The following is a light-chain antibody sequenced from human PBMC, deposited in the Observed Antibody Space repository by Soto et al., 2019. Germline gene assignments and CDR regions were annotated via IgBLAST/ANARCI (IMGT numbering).Light chain of an antibody. CDR3: QQYSASPRT. J-gene: IGKJ1*01. Sequence: EIVLTQSPGTLSLSPGEKATLSCRASQSVGDAFLSWYQQKPGLAPRLLIYGVSNRATGIPDRFGGSGTGTDFTLTISRLEPEDFAVYYCQQYSASPRTFGQGTKVDIK. CDR1: QSVGDAF. CDR2: GVS. V-gene: IGKV3-20*01.